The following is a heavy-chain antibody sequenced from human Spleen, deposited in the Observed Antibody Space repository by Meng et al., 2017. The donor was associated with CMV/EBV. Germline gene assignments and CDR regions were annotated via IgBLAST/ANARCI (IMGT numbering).Heavy chain of an antibody. CDR1: GFTFSRYA. V-gene: IGHV3-53*01. D-gene: IGHD3-3*01. CDR2: IYNSGST. CDR3: ARDFWQQGYYYGMDV. J-gene: IGHJ6*02. Sequence: GGSLRLSCAGSGFTFSRYAMGWVRQAPGKGLEWVSIIYNSGSTYYADSVKGRFTISRDNSKNTLYLQMNSLRAEDTAVYYCARDFWQQGYYYGMDVWGQGTTVTVSS.